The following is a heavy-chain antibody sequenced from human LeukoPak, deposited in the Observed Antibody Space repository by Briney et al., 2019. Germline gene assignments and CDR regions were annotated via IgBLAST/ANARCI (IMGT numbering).Heavy chain of an antibody. CDR3: ARGGNWGYYDSSGYSGFDP. D-gene: IGHD3-22*01. V-gene: IGHV4-61*02. J-gene: IGHJ5*02. CDR1: GGSISSVSYY. CDR2: IYTSGST. Sequence: PSQALSLTCTVSGGSISSVSYYRSWIRQPAGKGLQWIARIYTSGSTNYNPSLKIRVTISVDTSKNQFSLKLGSMTAADTAVYYCARGGNWGYYDSSGYSGFDPWGQGTLVTVSS.